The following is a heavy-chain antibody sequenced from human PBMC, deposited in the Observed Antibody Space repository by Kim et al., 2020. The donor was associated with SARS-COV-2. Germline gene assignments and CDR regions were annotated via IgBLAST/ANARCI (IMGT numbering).Heavy chain of an antibody. Sequence: ASVKVSCKASGYTFNNYAMNWVRQAPGRGLEWMGWINTKTKNPTYAQDFTGRFVFSLDTFFRTAYLQINSLKAEDTAVYYCARGDPRDYWGQGTLVTVSS. J-gene: IGHJ4*02. CDR2: INTKTKNP. CDR1: GYTFNNYA. CDR3: ARGDPRDY. V-gene: IGHV7-4-1*02.